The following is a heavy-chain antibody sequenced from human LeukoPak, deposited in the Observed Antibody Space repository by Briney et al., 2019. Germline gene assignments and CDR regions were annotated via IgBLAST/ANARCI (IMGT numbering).Heavy chain of an antibody. CDR2: IYTSGST. CDR1: GGSISSYY. V-gene: IGHV4-4*07. Sequence: SETLSLTCTVYGGSISSYYWSWIRQPAGKGLEWIGRIYTSGSTNYNPSLKSRVTMSVDTSKNQFSLKLSSVTAADTAVYYCARETRDSSWFDYWGQGTLVTVSS. CDR3: ARETRDSSWFDY. J-gene: IGHJ4*02. D-gene: IGHD6-13*01.